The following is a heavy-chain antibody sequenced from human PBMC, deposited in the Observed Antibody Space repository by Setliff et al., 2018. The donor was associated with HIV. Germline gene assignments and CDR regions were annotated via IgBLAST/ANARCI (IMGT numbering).Heavy chain of an antibody. CDR1: GGTFRSYA. J-gene: IGHJ6*02. V-gene: IGHV1-69*05. D-gene: IGHD4-17*01. Sequence: GASVKVSCQASGGTFRSYASSWVRQAPGRGLDWMGGIIPAFGRANYAQKFQGRVTITTDESTTTVFMELTGLRSEDTAVYYCAREGMLVTKGGGAYWYHSMDVWGQGTTVTVSS. CDR3: AREGMLVTKGGGAYWYHSMDV. CDR2: IIPAFGRA.